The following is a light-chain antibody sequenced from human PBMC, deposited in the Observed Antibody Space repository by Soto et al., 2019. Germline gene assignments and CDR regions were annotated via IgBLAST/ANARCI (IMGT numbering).Light chain of an antibody. CDR2: KVY. CDR1: QSLLHNNGYNY. V-gene: IGKV2-28*01. Sequence: DLVMTQSPLSLPVTPGEPASISCRSSQSLLHNNGYNYLDWYVQKPGQSQQVLIYKVYNRDSGVQARFSGSGSGTDFALKIRRVEAEDVGVYYCVQGTHWPITFGQGTRLENK. J-gene: IGKJ5*01. CDR3: VQGTHWPIT.